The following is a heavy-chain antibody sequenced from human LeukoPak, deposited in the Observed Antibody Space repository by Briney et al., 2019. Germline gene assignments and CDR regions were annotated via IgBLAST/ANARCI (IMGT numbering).Heavy chain of an antibody. CDR2: INPSGGST. J-gene: IGHJ4*02. D-gene: IGHD1-26*01. CDR1: GYTFTGYY. V-gene: IGHV1-46*01. Sequence: ASVKVSCKASGYTFTGYYMHWVRQAPGQGLEWMGIINPSGGSTSYAQKFQGRVTMTRDTSTSTVYMELSSLRSEDTAVYYCARSSGSYDIDYWGQGTLVTVSS. CDR3: ARSSGSYDIDY.